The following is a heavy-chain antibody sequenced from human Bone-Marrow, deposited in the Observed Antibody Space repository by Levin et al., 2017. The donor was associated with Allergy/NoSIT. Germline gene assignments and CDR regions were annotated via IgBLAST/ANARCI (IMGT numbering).Heavy chain of an antibody. CDR1: GGSISSYY. CDR3: ARAYCSGGRCSAYNWFDP. D-gene: IGHD2-15*01. V-gene: IGHV4-59*01. CDR2: FYDSGST. Sequence: ASETLSLTCTVSGGSISSYYWSWIRQPPGRGLEWIGYFYDSGSTDYNPSLKSRVTISVDTSKNEFSLKLRSVTAADTAVYYCARAYCSGGRCSAYNWFDPWGQGTLVTVSS. J-gene: IGHJ5*02.